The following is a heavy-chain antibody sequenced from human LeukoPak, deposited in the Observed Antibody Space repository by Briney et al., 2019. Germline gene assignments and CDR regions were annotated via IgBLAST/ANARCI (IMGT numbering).Heavy chain of an antibody. Sequence: SETLSLTCTVSGGSISSYYWNWIRQPPGKGLEWIGYIYYSGSTNYNPSLKSRVTILVDTSKNQFSLRLSSVTAADTAVYYCAREYSSSSGRRAFDVWGQGTMVTVSS. CDR2: IYYSGST. D-gene: IGHD6-6*01. J-gene: IGHJ3*01. V-gene: IGHV4-59*08. CDR1: GGSISSYY. CDR3: AREYSSSSGRRAFDV.